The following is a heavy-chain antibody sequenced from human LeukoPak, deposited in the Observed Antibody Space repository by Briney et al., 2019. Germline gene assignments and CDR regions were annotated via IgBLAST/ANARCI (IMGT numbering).Heavy chain of an antibody. CDR2: ISDRGTDT. J-gene: IGHJ5*02. D-gene: IGHD1-26*01. V-gene: IGHV3-23*01. CDR3: AKKTDSGSPGGFDP. Sequence: GGSLRLSCAASGFIFSKYGMTWVRQAPGKGLEWVSAISDRGTDTYYADSVKGRFTISRDNSKNTLYLQMNSLRAEDTALYYCAKKTDSGSPGGFDPWGQGTLVTVSS. CDR1: GFIFSKYG.